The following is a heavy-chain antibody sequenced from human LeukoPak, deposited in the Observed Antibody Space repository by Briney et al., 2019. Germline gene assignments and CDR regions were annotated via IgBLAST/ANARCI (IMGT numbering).Heavy chain of an antibody. CDR2: IHCDGGSS. Sequence: PGGSLRLSCEASTFNFSSDWMHSGRQAPRKGLGWVSDIHCDGGSSNYADSLKGGLTISRDNAKNTLYLQMNSLRAEDTAVYYCATGSGSYYDFWGQGTLVTVSS. CDR1: TFNFSSDW. V-gene: IGHV3-74*01. J-gene: IGHJ4*02. D-gene: IGHD3-10*01. CDR3: ATGSGSYYDF.